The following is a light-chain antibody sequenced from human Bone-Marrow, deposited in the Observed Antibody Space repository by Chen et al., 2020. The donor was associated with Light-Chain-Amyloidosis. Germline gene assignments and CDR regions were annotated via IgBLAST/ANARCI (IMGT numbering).Light chain of an antibody. V-gene: IGLV6-57*01. CDR2: EDD. Sequence: NFMLTHPHSLSASPGTTVIISCARSSGSIATNYVQWYQQRPGRSPPTVIDEDDKRPSGVPDRFSGSIERSSNSASLTSSGLKTEEEADYYCQSYQGSSQGVFGGGTKLTVL. CDR1: SGSIATNY. CDR3: QSYQGSSQGV. J-gene: IGLJ3*02.